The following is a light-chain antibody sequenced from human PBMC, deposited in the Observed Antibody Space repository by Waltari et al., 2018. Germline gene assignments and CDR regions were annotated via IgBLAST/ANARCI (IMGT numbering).Light chain of an antibody. Sequence: QSVLTQSPSASGTPGQRVTISCSGSTSNIGRNYVYWYQQFPGTAPKLLVYRNNERPSGGPDRISGSKSGTSASLAISGLRSEDEADYYCATWDGSLTAWVFGGGTKVTVL. CDR2: RNN. V-gene: IGLV1-47*01. CDR1: TSNIGRNY. CDR3: ATWDGSLTAWV. J-gene: IGLJ3*02.